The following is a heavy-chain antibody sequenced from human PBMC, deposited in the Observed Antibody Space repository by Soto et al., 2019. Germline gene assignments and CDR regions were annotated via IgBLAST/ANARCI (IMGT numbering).Heavy chain of an antibody. D-gene: IGHD1-26*01. J-gene: IGHJ4*02. V-gene: IGHV4-59*01. CDR3: ARVVVGATYYFDY. Sequence: PSETLSLTCTVSGGSISSYYWSWIRQPPGKGLEWIGYIYYSGSTNYNPSLKSRVTISVDTSKNQFSLKLSSVTAADTAVYYCARVVVGATYYFDYLGQGNLVTGSS. CDR1: GGSISSYY. CDR2: IYYSGST.